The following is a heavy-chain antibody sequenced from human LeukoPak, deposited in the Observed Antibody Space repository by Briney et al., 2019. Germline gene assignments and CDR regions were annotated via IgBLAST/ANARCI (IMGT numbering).Heavy chain of an antibody. CDR3: ASMTMDV. V-gene: IGHV4-38-2*02. Sequence: SETLSLTCTVSGYSINSAYYWGWIRQPPGKGLEWIGSMYHSGSTYYNPSLQSRVTISVDTSKNQFSLRLSSVTAADTAVYYCASMTMDVWGKGTTVTVSS. CDR1: GYSINSAYY. J-gene: IGHJ6*03. CDR2: MYHSGST.